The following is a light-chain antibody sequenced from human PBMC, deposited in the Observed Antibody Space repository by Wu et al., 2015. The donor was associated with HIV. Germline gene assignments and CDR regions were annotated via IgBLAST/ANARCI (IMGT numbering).Light chain of an antibody. CDR2: GAS. CDR3: QQYNNWPPWT. J-gene: IGKJ1*01. V-gene: IGKV3-15*01. Sequence: EIVMTQSPATLSVSPGERVTLSCRASQSVSSNLAWYQQKPGQAPRLLIYGASTRATDIPARFSGSGSGTEFTLTISSLQSEDLAVYYCQQYNNWPPWTFGQGTKVEIK. CDR1: QSVSSN.